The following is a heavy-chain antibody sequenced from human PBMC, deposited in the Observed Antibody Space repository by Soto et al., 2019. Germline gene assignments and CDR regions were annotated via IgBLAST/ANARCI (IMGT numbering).Heavy chain of an antibody. Sequence: QVQLVESGGGVVQPGRSLRLSCAASGFTFSSYAMHWVRQAPGKGLEWVAVISYDGSNKYYADSVKGRFTISRDNSKNTLYLHMNSLRAEDTAVYYCARDRAYIAAAGDGMDVWGQGTTVTVSS. D-gene: IGHD6-13*01. CDR3: ARDRAYIAAAGDGMDV. CDR1: GFTFSSYA. J-gene: IGHJ6*02. V-gene: IGHV3-30-3*01. CDR2: ISYDGSNK.